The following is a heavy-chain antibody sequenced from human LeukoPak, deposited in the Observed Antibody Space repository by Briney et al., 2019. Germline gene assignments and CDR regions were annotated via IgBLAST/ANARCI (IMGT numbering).Heavy chain of an antibody. D-gene: IGHD2-21*01. Sequence: GGSLRLSCAASGFTVSSNYMSWVRQAPGKGLEWVSVIYSGGSTYYADSVKGRFTISRDNSKNTLYLQMNSLRAEDTAVYYCARDPHYSGFIAFDIWGQGTMVTVSS. V-gene: IGHV3-66*01. CDR1: GFTVSSNY. CDR3: ARDPHYSGFIAFDI. J-gene: IGHJ3*02. CDR2: IYSGGST.